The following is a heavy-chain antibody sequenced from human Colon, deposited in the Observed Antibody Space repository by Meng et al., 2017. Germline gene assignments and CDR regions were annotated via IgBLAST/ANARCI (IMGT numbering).Heavy chain of an antibody. Sequence: VQLQQSGQGLVKPSHTLSLTCAISGDSVSSKSAAWSWIRQSPSRGLEWLGRTYYRSKWYNDYAVSVKSRISINPDTFKNQFSLRLNSVTPADTAVYYCASAVNHFWGQGTLVTVSS. J-gene: IGHJ4*02. CDR3: ASAVNHF. CDR1: GDSVSSKSAA. D-gene: IGHD1-14*01. V-gene: IGHV6-1*01. CDR2: TYYRSKWYN.